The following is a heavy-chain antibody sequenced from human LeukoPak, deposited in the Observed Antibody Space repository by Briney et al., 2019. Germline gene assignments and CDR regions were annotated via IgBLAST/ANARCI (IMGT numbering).Heavy chain of an antibody. CDR1: GFTFSSYG. CDR2: IRYDGSNK. D-gene: IGHD1-26*01. Sequence: PGGSVRLSCAASGFTFSSYGMHWVRQAPGKGLEWVAFIRYDGSNKYYADPVKGRFTISRDNSKNTLYLQMNSLRAEDTAVYYCAKATYSGSYYFDYWGQGTLVTVSS. V-gene: IGHV3-30*02. J-gene: IGHJ4*02. CDR3: AKATYSGSYYFDY.